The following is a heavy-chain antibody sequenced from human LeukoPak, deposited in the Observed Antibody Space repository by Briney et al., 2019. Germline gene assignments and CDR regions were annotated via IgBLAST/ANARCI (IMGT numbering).Heavy chain of an antibody. D-gene: IGHD2-2*01. CDR3: AGGIPLIVGPAAIWGPYYYGMDV. Sequence: SETLSLTCAVYGGSFRGYYWSWIRQPPGKGLEWIGEINHSGSPNYNPSLKSRVNISVDTSKNQFSLKLSSVTAADTAVYYCAGGIPLIVGPAAIWGPYYYGMDVWGQGTTVTVSS. V-gene: IGHV4-34*01. J-gene: IGHJ6*02. CDR2: INHSGSP. CDR1: GGSFRGYY.